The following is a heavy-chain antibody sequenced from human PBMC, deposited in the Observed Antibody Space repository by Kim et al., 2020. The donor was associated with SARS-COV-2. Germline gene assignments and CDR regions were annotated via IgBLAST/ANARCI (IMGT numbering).Heavy chain of an antibody. D-gene: IGHD6-13*01. CDR1: GFTFSSYA. V-gene: IGHV3-23*01. CDR3: AKDPSKNIAAAGGSHY. CDR2: ISGSGGST. J-gene: IGHJ4*02. Sequence: GGSLRLSCAASGFTFSSYAMSWVRQAPGKGLEWVSAISGSGGSTYYADSVKGRFTISRDNSKNTLYLQMNSLRAEDTAVYYCAKDPSKNIAAAGGSHYWGQGTLVTVSS.